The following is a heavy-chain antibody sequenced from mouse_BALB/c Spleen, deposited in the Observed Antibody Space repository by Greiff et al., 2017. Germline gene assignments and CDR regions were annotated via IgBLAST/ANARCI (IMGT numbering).Heavy chain of an antibody. CDR2: ISSGGSYT. Sequence: VQLTESGGGLVKPGGSLKLSCAASGFTFSSYTMSWVRQTPEKRLEWVATISSGGSYTYYPDSVKGRFTFSRDNAKNTLYLQMSSLKSEDTARYYCTRDGGEGYFDVWGAGTTVTVSS. CDR3: TRDGGEGYFDV. CDR1: GFTFSSYT. V-gene: IGHV5-6-4*01. J-gene: IGHJ1*01.